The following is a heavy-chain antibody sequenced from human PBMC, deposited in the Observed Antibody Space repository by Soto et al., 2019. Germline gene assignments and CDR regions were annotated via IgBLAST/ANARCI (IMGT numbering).Heavy chain of an antibody. CDR2: ISYDGSNK. V-gene: IGHV3-30*18. CDR3: AKEIERSGSYLFDYYYGMDV. D-gene: IGHD3-10*01. CDR1: GFTFSSYG. J-gene: IGHJ6*02. Sequence: PGGSLRLSCAASGFTFSSYGMHWVRQAPGKGLEWVAVISYDGSNKYYADSVKGRFTISRDNSKNTLYLQMNSLRAEDTAVYYCAKEIERSGSYLFDYYYGMDVWGQGTTVTVSS.